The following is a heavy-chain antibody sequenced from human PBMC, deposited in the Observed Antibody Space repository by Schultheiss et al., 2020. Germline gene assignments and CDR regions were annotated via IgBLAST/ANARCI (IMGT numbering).Heavy chain of an antibody. CDR3: AKDFPTVATVGGMDV. V-gene: IGHV3-23*01. CDR1: GFSFSSYA. Sequence: GGSLRLSCATSGFSFSSYALHWVRQAPMKGLEWVSGISGRGVSGRGGTTYYAQSVKGRFTISRDNAKNSLYLQMNSLRAEDTAVYYCAKDFPTVATVGGMDVWGQGTTVTVSS. CDR2: ISGRGVSGRGGTT. D-gene: IGHD4-23*01. J-gene: IGHJ6*02.